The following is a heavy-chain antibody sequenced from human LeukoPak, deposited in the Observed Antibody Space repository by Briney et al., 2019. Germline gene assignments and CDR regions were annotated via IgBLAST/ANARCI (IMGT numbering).Heavy chain of an antibody. CDR3: AREGIIDAFDI. J-gene: IGHJ3*02. CDR1: GDSISSASFY. Sequence: SETLSLTCTVFGDSISSASFYWGWIRQPPGKGLEWIGSIYYTGSTYYNPFLKSRVAISVDPSQNQFSLKLSSVTAADTAVYYCAREGIIDAFDIWGQGTVVTVSS. V-gene: IGHV4-39*07. CDR2: IYYTGST.